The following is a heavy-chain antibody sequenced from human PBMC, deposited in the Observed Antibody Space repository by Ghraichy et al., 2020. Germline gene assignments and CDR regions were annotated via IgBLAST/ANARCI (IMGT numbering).Heavy chain of an antibody. Sequence: GGSLRLSCAASGFTFSGYWMSWVRQAPGKGLEWVANIKQDGSEQYYVDSVKGRFTISRDNAKNSLFLQMNSLRAEDTAVYYCARDLSHYNILTGYYRGNWFDPWGQETLVTVSS. V-gene: IGHV3-7*03. J-gene: IGHJ5*02. CDR2: IKQDGSEQ. CDR1: GFTFSGYW. D-gene: IGHD3-9*01. CDR3: ARDLSHYNILTGYYRGNWFDP.